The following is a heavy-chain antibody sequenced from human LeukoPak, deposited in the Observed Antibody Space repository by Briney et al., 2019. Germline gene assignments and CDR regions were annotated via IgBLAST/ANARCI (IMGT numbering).Heavy chain of an antibody. V-gene: IGHV3-13*01. Sequence: GGSLRLSCAASGFTFSSYDMHWVRQATGKGLEWVSAIGTAGDTYYPGSVKGRFTISRENAKNSLYLQMNSLRAGDTAVYYCAKDRVSSIVGATPDVWGKGTTVTVSS. D-gene: IGHD1-26*01. CDR1: GFTFSSYD. CDR2: IGTAGDT. J-gene: IGHJ6*04. CDR3: AKDRVSSIVGATPDV.